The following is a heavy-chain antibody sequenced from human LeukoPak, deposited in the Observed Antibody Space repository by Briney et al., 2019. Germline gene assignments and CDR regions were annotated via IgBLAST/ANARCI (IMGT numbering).Heavy chain of an antibody. CDR2: IYPGDSDT. J-gene: IGHJ4*02. CDR1: GYRFTSYW. V-gene: IGHV5-51*01. D-gene: IGHD4-23*01. Sequence: KSGESLQISCKGSGYRFTSYWIGWVRQLPGKGLEWMGIIYPGDSDTRYSPSFQGQVTISADKSISTAYLQWSSLKASDTAMYYCAVPTAASYGGIDWGQGTLVTVSS. CDR3: AVPTAASYGGID.